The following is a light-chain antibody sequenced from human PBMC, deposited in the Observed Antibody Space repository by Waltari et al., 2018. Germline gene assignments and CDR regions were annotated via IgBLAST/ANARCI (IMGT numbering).Light chain of an antibody. CDR3: QSFDSSLGGYV. V-gene: IGLV1-40*01. Sequence: QSVLTQPPSVSGAPGQRVTISCTGTSSNIGAAYDALWYQQLPGTAPKLLIFANSNRPSGVPDRFSGSKSGTSASLAITGLQAEDEADYYCQSFDSSLGGYVFGTGTKVTVL. CDR2: ANS. J-gene: IGLJ1*01. CDR1: SSNIGAAYD.